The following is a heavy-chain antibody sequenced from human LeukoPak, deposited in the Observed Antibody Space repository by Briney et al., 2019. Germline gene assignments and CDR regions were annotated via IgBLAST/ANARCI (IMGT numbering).Heavy chain of an antibody. D-gene: IGHD5-24*01. CDR3: ARHKRWLQFF. Sequence: GSLRLSCAASGFTFSSHWMNWVRQPPGKGLEWIGSIYYSGSTYYNPSLKSRVTISVDTSKNQFSLKLSSVTAADTAVYYCARHKRWLQFFWGQGTLVTVSS. V-gene: IGHV4-39*01. CDR1: GFTFSSHW. CDR2: IYYSGST. J-gene: IGHJ4*02.